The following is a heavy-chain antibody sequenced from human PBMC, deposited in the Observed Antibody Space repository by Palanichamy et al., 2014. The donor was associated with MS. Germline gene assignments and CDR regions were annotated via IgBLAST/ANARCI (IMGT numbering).Heavy chain of an antibody. J-gene: IGHJ3*02. D-gene: IGHD1-26*01. CDR1: GFTFSNYG. V-gene: IGHV3-30*03. CDR3: VRDGLRPDGNGRFDGFDI. Sequence: QVQLVESGGGVVQPGRSLRLSCAASGFTFSNYGMHWVRQAPGKGLEWVAVISYDGSNKYYADSVKGRFTISRDNSKNTLYLQMNSLRGEDTAVYYCVRDGLRPDGNGRFDGFDIWGQGTMVTVSS. CDR2: ISYDGSNK.